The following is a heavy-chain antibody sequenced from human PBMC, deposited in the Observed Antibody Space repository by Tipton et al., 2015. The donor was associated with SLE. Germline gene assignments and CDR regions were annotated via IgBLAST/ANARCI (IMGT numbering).Heavy chain of an antibody. Sequence: LSLTCTVSGGSISGYHWSWLRQPPGKGLEWVCLISWDGGSTYYADSVKGRLTVSRDNTENSLYLQMNSLRTEDTAFYYCAKDHAGYNGGLYYWGQGTLVTVSS. D-gene: IGHD5-24*01. J-gene: IGHJ4*02. CDR2: ISWDGGST. V-gene: IGHV3-43*01. CDR3: AKDHAGYNGGLYY. CDR1: GGSISGYH.